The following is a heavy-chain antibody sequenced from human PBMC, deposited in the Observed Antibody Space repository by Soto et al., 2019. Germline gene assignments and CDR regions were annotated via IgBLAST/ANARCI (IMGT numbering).Heavy chain of an antibody. Sequence: HPGGSLRLSCAASGFTFGSYWMSWVRQAPGKGLEWVALIWFDGSDKYYTESVKGRFTISRDNSKSTLYLQMNSLRAEDTAVYYCARLYCSASSCYSVGAFDIRGQGTMVTVSS. D-gene: IGHD2-15*01. J-gene: IGHJ3*02. CDR1: GFTFGSYW. CDR3: ARLYCSASSCYSVGAFDI. CDR2: IWFDGSDK. V-gene: IGHV3-33*08.